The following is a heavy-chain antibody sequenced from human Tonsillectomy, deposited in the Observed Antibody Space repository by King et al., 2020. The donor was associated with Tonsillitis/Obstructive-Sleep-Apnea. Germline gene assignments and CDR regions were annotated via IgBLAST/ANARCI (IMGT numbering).Heavy chain of an antibody. CDR3: AGDRDDYGDYNWFDS. Sequence: VQLVESGAEVKKPGASVKVSCKASGYTFTGYYMHWVRQAPGQGLEWMGWINPNSGGTNYAQKFQGRVTMTRDTSISTAYMELSRLRTDDTAVYYCAGDRDDYGDYNWFDSWGQGTLVTVSS. J-gene: IGHJ5*01. D-gene: IGHD4-17*01. CDR2: INPNSGGT. CDR1: GYTFTGYY. V-gene: IGHV1-2*02.